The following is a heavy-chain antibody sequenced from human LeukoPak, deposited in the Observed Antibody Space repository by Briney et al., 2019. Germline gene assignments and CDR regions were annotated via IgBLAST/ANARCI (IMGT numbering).Heavy chain of an antibody. Sequence: ASVKVSCKTSRYAFTDYYLHWVRQAPGRGLEWMGWINPNSGGTSSAQKFQGRVTMTRDTSITTVYMEVSWLTSDDTAIYYCARADRLHGGPYLIGPWGQGTLVTVSS. J-gene: IGHJ5*02. CDR3: ARADRLHGGPYLIGP. CDR1: RYAFTDYY. V-gene: IGHV1-2*02. D-gene: IGHD2-21*01. CDR2: INPNSGGT.